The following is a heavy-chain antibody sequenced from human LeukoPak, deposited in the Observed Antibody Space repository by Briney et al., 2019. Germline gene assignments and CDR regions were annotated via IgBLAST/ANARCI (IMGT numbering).Heavy chain of an antibody. J-gene: IGHJ3*02. V-gene: IGHV4-59*08. Sequence: PSETLSLTCTVSGGSISSYYWSWIRQPPGKGLERIAYIHYSGSTSSNPSLKSRVTISVDTSKNQFSLKLTSVTAADTAMYFCAAGYSSNWPYAFNIWGQGTMVTVSS. CDR3: AAGYSSNWPYAFNI. D-gene: IGHD6-13*01. CDR1: GGSISSYY. CDR2: IHYSGST.